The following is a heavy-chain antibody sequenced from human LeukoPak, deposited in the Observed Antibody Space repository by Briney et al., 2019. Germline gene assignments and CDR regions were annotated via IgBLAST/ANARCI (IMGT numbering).Heavy chain of an antibody. Sequence: ASVKVSCKASGYTFIDYWIHWVRQAPGQGLEWMGRIDLTTGDITSAQKFQGRVTMTRDTSISTTYMDLSGLGTDDTAVYYCARDSPHQRFDYWGQGTLVTVSS. J-gene: IGHJ4*02. CDR2: IDLTTGDI. CDR3: ARDSPHQRFDY. CDR1: GYTFIDYW. V-gene: IGHV1-2*02.